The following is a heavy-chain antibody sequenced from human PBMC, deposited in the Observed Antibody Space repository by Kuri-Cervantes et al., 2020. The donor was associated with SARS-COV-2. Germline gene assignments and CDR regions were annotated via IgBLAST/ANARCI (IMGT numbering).Heavy chain of an antibody. D-gene: IGHD3-22*01. Sequence: SVKVSCKASGGTFSSYAISWVRQAPGQGLERMGRIIPIFGIANYAQKFQGRVTITADKSTSTAYMELSSLRSEDTAVYYCARVWYYYDSSGPPWYYYYGMDVWGQGTTVTVSS. J-gene: IGHJ6*02. V-gene: IGHV1-69*04. CDR2: IIPIFGIA. CDR1: GGTFSSYA. CDR3: ARVWYYYDSSGPPWYYYYGMDV.